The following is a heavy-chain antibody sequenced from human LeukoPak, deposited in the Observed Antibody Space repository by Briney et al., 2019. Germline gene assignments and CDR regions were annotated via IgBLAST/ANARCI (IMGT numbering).Heavy chain of an antibody. CDR1: GGSISSYY. J-gene: IGHJ6*03. CDR3: ARDAYSYYDFWSGYYGYPTYNYYMDV. D-gene: IGHD3-3*01. V-gene: IGHV4-59*01. CDR2: IYYSGST. Sequence: SETLSLTCTVSGGSISSYYWSWIRQPPGKGLEWIGYIYYSGSTNYNPSLKSRVTISVDTSKNQFSLKLSSVTAADTAVYYCARDAYSYYDFWSGYYGYPTYNYYMDVWGKGTTVTVSS.